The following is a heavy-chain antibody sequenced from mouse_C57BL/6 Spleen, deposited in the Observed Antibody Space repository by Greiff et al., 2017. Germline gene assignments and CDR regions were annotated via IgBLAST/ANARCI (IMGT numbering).Heavy chain of an antibody. CDR3: ARKAQPGARGY. J-gene: IGHJ4*01. CDR2: ISSGSSTI. D-gene: IGHD3-2*02. Sequence: EVQLVESGGGLVKPGGSLKLSCAASGFTFSDYGMHWVRQAPEKGLEWVAYISSGSSTIYYADTVKGRFTISRDNAKNTLFLQMTSLRSEDTAMYYCARKAQPGARGYGVQGPSGTVSS. V-gene: IGHV5-17*01. CDR1: GFTFSDYG.